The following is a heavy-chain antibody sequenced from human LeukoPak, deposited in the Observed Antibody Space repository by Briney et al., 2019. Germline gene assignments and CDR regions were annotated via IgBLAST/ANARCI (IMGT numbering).Heavy chain of an antibody. D-gene: IGHD2-2*01. Sequence: GGSLRLSCAASGFTFSSYAMSWVRQAPGKGLEWVSATSGSGGSTYYADSVKGRFTISRDNSKNTLYLQMNSLRAEDTAVYYCAKDPSSGDIVVVPAATDYWGQGTLVTVSS. CDR2: TSGSGGST. J-gene: IGHJ4*02. V-gene: IGHV3-23*01. CDR1: GFTFSSYA. CDR3: AKDPSSGDIVVVPAATDY.